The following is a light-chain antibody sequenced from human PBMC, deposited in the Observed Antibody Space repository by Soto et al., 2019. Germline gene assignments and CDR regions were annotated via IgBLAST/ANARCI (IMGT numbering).Light chain of an antibody. CDR1: QTIGSW. V-gene: IGKV1-5*03. J-gene: IGKJ2*01. CDR2: RAS. CDR3: QEDKSYSSYT. Sequence: DIQLTQFPSTLSASIGDRVTITCRATQTIGSWLAGYQQKPGKAPKLLIYRASSLETGVPSRFSGSGSGTEFTLTISSLQPDDVASDYCQEDKSYSSYTFGQGTRLEIK.